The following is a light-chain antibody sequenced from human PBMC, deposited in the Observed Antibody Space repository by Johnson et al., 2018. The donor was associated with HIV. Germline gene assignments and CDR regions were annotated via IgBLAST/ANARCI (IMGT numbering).Light chain of an antibody. V-gene: IGLV1-51*02. CDR1: SSNIGNNY. CDR2: ENN. Sequence: HSVLTQPPSVSAAPGHKVTISCSGSSSNIGNNYVSWYQQLPGTAPKLLIYENNKRPSGIPDRFSGSKSGTSATLGITGLQTGDEADYYCGTWDSSLSAYVFGTGTKVTVL. J-gene: IGLJ1*01. CDR3: GTWDSSLSAYV.